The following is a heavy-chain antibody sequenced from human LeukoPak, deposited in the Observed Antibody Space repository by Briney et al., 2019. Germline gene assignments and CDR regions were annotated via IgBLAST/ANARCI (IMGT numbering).Heavy chain of an antibody. D-gene: IGHD3-10*01. CDR2: ISYDGSNK. CDR3: AKDHSITSRSIDY. Sequence: GGSLRLSCAASGFTFSSYGMRWVRQAPGKGLEWVAVISYDGSNKYYADSVKGRFTISRDNSKNTLYLQMNSLRAEDTAVYYCAKDHSITSRSIDYWGQGTLVTVSS. V-gene: IGHV3-30*18. CDR1: GFTFSSYG. J-gene: IGHJ4*02.